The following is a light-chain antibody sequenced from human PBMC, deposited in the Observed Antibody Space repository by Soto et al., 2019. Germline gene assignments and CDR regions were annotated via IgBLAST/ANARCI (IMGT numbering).Light chain of an antibody. CDR3: SSYAGSNSWV. J-gene: IGLJ3*02. V-gene: IGLV2-8*01. CDR1: SSDVGGYNY. Sequence: QSALTQPPSASGSPGQSVTISCTGTSSDVGGYNYVSWYQQHPGKAPKLMIYEVSKRPSGVPDRFSGSKSGNTASLTVSGLQAEDEADYCCSSYAGSNSWVFGGGTQLTVL. CDR2: EVS.